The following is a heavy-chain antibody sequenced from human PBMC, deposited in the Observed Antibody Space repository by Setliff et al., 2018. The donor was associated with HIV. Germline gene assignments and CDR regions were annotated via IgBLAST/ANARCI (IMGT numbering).Heavy chain of an antibody. J-gene: IGHJ4*02. Sequence: ASVKVSCKASGYNFDDNSINWVRQAPGQGLEWMGWISPYNGNTRYSQKFQGRVTMTTDTSTSTAYMEVRGLRSDDTAVYYCARSLLGLIVPSAQGIWYYFDYWGQGTLVTV. V-gene: IGHV1-18*01. CDR1: GYNFDDNS. CDR3: ARSLLGLIVPSAQGIWYYFDY. D-gene: IGHD2-8*01. CDR2: ISPYNGNT.